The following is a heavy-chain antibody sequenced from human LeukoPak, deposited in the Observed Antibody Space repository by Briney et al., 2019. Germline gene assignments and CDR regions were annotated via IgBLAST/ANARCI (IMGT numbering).Heavy chain of an antibody. J-gene: IGHJ1*01. V-gene: IGHV3-9*01. CDR1: GFTFDDYA. Sequence: PGRSLRLSCAASGFTFDDYAMHWVRQAPGKGLEWVSGISWNSGSIGYADSVKGRFTISRDNAKNSLYLQMNSLRAEDTALYYCAKGHTDSSSWYSYFQHWGQGTLVTVSS. CDR3: AKGHTDSSSWYSYFQH. CDR2: ISWNSGSI. D-gene: IGHD6-13*01.